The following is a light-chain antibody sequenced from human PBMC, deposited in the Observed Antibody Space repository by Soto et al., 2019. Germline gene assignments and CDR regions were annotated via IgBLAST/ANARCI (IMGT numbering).Light chain of an antibody. V-gene: IGLV1-44*01. CDR2: TFA. CDR3: ASWDVSLNAWV. Sequence: QSVLTQPPSASGTPGQRVTISCSGTSSNIGSNAVNWYQQLPGTAPKLLIYTFAQRPSGVPDRFSGSKSGNSASLAISGLQSEDEADYYCASWDVSLNAWVFGGGTQLTVL. J-gene: IGLJ3*02. CDR1: SSNIGSNA.